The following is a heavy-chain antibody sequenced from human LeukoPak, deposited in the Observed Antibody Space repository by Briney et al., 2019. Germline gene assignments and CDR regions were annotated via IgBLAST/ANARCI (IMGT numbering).Heavy chain of an antibody. Sequence: SSETLSLTCTVSGGSISSSSYYWGWIRQPPGKGLEWIGSIYYSGSTYYNPSLKSRVTISVDTSKNQFSLKLSSVTAADTAVYYCARDKSGYDLGAFDIWGQGTMVTVSS. CDR2: IYYSGST. CDR3: ARDKSGYDLGAFDI. V-gene: IGHV4-39*07. D-gene: IGHD5-12*01. J-gene: IGHJ3*02. CDR1: GGSISSSSYY.